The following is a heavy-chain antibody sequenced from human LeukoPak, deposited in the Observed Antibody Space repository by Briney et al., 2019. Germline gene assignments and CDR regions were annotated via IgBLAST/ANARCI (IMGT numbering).Heavy chain of an antibody. V-gene: IGHV3-30*18. CDR1: GFTFSSYG. D-gene: IGHD4-17*01. CDR2: ISYDGSNK. J-gene: IGHJ6*02. CDR3: AKDRATVTYYYYYRMDV. Sequence: GRSLRLSCAASGFTFSSYGMHWVRQAPGKGLEWVAVISYDGSNKYYADSVKGRFTISRDNSKNTLYLQMNSLRAEDTAVYYCAKDRATVTYYYYYRMDVWGQGTTVTVSS.